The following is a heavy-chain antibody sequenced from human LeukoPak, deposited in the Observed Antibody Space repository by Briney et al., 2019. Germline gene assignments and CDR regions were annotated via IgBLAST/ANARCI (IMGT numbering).Heavy chain of an antibody. CDR1: GFTFSSYG. V-gene: IGHV3-30*02. Sequence: GSLRLSCAASGFTFSSYGMHWVRQAPGKGLEWVAFIRYDGSNKYYADSVKGRFTISRDNSKNTLYLQMNSLRAEDTAVYYCAKDERCSSTSCLRYYYYYFMDVWGKGTTVTVSS. CDR3: AKDERCSSTSCLRYYYYYFMDV. D-gene: IGHD2-2*01. J-gene: IGHJ6*03. CDR2: IRYDGSNK.